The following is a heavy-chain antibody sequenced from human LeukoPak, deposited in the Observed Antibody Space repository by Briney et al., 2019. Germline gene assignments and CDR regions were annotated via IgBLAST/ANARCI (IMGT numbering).Heavy chain of an antibody. J-gene: IGHJ6*03. Sequence: ASVKVSCKASGYTFTSYDINWVRQAPGQGLEWMGWMNPNSGNTGYAQKFQGRVTLTTDTSTSTAYMELSGLRADDTAVYYCAREMLWCGDLLTYFLDVWGKGTTVIVSS. CDR1: GYTFTSYD. CDR3: AREMLWCGDLLTYFLDV. CDR2: MNPNSGNT. D-gene: IGHD3-10*01. V-gene: IGHV1-8*01.